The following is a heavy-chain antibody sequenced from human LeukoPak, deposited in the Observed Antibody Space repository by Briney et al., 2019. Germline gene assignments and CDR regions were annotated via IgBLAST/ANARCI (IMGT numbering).Heavy chain of an antibody. D-gene: IGHD2-2*02. Sequence: ASVKVSCKASGYTFTGYYMHWVRQAPGQGPEWMGWINPNSGGTNYAQKFQGRVTMTRDTSISTAYMELSRLRSDDTAVYYCARVVVPAAIVTGDWFDPWGQGTLVTVSS. CDR1: GYTFTGYY. J-gene: IGHJ5*02. V-gene: IGHV1-2*02. CDR3: ARVVVPAAIVTGDWFDP. CDR2: INPNSGGT.